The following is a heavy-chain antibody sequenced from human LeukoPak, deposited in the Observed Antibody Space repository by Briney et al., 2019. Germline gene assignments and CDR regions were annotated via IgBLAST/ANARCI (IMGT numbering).Heavy chain of an antibody. CDR3: ARESYCSSTSCSIYYYYYMDV. J-gene: IGHJ6*03. D-gene: IGHD2-2*01. Sequence: SETLSLTCTVSGGSISSYYWSWIRQPPGKGLEWIGYIYYSGSTNYNPSLESRVTMSVDTSKNQFSLKLSSVTAADTAVYYCARESYCSSTSCSIYYYYYMDVWGKGTTVTVSS. CDR1: GGSISSYY. V-gene: IGHV4-59*12. CDR2: IYYSGST.